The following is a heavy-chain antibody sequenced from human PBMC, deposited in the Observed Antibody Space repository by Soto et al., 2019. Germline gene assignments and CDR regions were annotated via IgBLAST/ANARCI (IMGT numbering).Heavy chain of an antibody. CDR2: IVVGSGNT. D-gene: IGHD7-27*01. V-gene: IGHV1-58*01. Sequence: GASVNVSCKASRFTFTSSAVQWVRQARGQRLEWIGWIVVGSGNTNYAQKFQERVTITRDMSTSTAYMELSSLRSEDTAVYYCAAELGHYYGMDVWGQGTTVTVSS. J-gene: IGHJ6*02. CDR3: AAELGHYYGMDV. CDR1: RFTFTSSA.